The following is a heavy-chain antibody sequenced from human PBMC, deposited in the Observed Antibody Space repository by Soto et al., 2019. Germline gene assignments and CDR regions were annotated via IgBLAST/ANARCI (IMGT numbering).Heavy chain of an antibody. CDR3: ARHDVEEWLDYRYYFDY. CDR2: IYYSGST. J-gene: IGHJ4*02. D-gene: IGHD6-19*01. CDR1: GGSISSSSYY. V-gene: IGHV4-39*01. Sequence: SETLSLTCTVSGGSISSSSYYWGWIRQPPGKGLEWIGSIYYSGSTYYNPSLKSRVTISVDTSKNQFSLKLSSVTAADTAVYYCARHDVEEWLDYRYYFDYWGQGTLVTVSS.